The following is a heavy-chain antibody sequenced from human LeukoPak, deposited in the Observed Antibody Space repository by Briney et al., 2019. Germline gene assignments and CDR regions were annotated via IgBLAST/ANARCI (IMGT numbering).Heavy chain of an antibody. J-gene: IGHJ4*02. CDR1: GGSISSGGYY. CDR3: ARARGITILDY. CDR2: IYHSGST. Sequence: SETLSLTCTVSGGSISSGGYYWSWIRQPPGKGLEWIGYIYHSGSTYYNPPLKSRVTISVDRSKNQFSLKLSSVTAADTAVYYCARARGITILDYWGQGTLVTVSS. D-gene: IGHD3-3*01. V-gene: IGHV4-30-2*01.